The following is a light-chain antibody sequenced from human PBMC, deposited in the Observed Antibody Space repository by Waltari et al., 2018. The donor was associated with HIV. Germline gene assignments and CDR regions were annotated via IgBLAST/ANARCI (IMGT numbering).Light chain of an antibody. Sequence: EIVMMQSPATLSVSPGERATLSCRASQNIGTNLAWYQQKPGQAPRLLIYGASTRATGIPARFSGSGAGTEFTLAISSLQAEDFAVYYCQQYDTWPPKTFGQGTKVEIK. V-gene: IGKV3-15*01. CDR1: QNIGTN. CDR3: QQYDTWPPKT. J-gene: IGKJ1*01. CDR2: GAS.